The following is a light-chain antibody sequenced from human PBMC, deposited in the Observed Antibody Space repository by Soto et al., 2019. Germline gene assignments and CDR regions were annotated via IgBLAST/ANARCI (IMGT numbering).Light chain of an antibody. J-gene: IGKJ1*01. CDR2: DAS. Sequence: EVVLTQSPATLSLSPGESANLSCRPSQIVSRTLAWYQQKSGQAPRLLIYDASNRATGIPTRFSGSGSGTDFTLTISSLEPEDFAVYYCQQRYNWPQTFGQGTKVEIK. V-gene: IGKV3-11*01. CDR3: QQRYNWPQT. CDR1: QIVSRT.